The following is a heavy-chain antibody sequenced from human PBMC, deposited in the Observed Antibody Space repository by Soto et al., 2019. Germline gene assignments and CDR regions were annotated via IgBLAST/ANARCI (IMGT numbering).Heavy chain of an antibody. V-gene: IGHV5-51*01. J-gene: IGHJ5*02. Sequence: GESLKISCKGSGYSFTSYWIGWVRQMPGKGLEWMGIIYPGDSDTRYSPSFQGQVTISADKSISTAYLQWSSLKASDTAMYYCARLRIVVVPAAVWWFDPWGQGTLVTVSS. CDR1: GYSFTSYW. CDR2: IYPGDSDT. CDR3: ARLRIVVVPAAVWWFDP. D-gene: IGHD2-2*01.